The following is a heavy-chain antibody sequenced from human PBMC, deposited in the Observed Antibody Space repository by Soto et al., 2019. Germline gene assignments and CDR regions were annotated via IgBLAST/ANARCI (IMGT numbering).Heavy chain of an antibody. Sequence: LRLSCAASGFTFSSYGMHWVRQAPGKGLEWVAVISYDGSNKYYADSVKGRFTISRDNSKNTLYLQMNSLRAEDTAVYYCAKGSVEMATITPNDYWGQGTLVTVSS. CDR1: GFTFSSYG. D-gene: IGHD5-12*01. V-gene: IGHV3-30*18. CDR2: ISYDGSNK. CDR3: AKGSVEMATITPNDY. J-gene: IGHJ4*02.